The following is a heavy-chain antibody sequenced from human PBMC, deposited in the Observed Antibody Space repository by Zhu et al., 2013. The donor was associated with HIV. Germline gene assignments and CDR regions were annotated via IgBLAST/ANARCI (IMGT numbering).Heavy chain of an antibody. CDR3: ARDRGNYDFWSGYYNSYYYGMDV. Sequence: QVQLVQSGAEVKKPGASVKVSCKASGYTFTSYYMHWVRQAPGQGLEWMGIINPSGGSTSYAQKFQGRVTMTRDTSTSTVYMELSSLRSEDTAVYYCARDRGNYDFWSGYYNSYYYGMDVWGQGTTVTGLL. D-gene: IGHD3-3*01. CDR2: INPSGGST. CDR1: GYTFTSYY. J-gene: IGHJ6*02. V-gene: IGHV1-46*01.